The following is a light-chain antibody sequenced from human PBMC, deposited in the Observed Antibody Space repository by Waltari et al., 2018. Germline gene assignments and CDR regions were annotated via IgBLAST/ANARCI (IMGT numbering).Light chain of an antibody. CDR3: QKYGTLPAT. CDR1: QSVSRT. J-gene: IGKJ1*01. CDR2: DAS. V-gene: IGKV3-20*01. Sequence: EIVLTQSPGTLSVSPGERVTLSCRASQSVSRTLAWYQQKPGQAPRLLSYDASTRATGYPDRFSGSGSGTYFSLTISRLEPEDFAVYYCQKYGTLPATFGQGTKVEIK.